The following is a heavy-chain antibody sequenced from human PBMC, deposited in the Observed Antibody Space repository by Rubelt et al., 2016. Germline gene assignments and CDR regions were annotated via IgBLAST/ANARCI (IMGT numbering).Heavy chain of an antibody. CDR1: GGSISSYY. Sequence: QVQLQESGPGLVKPSETLSLTCTVSGGSISSYYWSWIRQPAGKGLEWIGRIYTSGSTNYNPSLKSRVTMSVEPSKNQFSLKLSSVTAADTAVYYCARDPDDIWSCYSWFDPWGQGTLVTVSS. CDR3: ARDPDDIWSCYSWFDP. V-gene: IGHV4-4*07. CDR2: IYTSGST. D-gene: IGHD3-3*01. J-gene: IGHJ5*02.